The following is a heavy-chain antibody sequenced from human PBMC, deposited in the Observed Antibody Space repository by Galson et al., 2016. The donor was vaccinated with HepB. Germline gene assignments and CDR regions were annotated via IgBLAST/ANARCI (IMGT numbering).Heavy chain of an antibody. CDR3: ARSGSGWLPFDY. Sequence: SLRLSCAASGFSFSNSHMNWVRQAPGKGLEWVSCISSSSRFIYYADSVRGRFTISRDKATNSLYLQMNSLRGEDTAVYYCARSGSGWLPFDYWGQGTLVTVSS. CDR1: GFSFSNSH. CDR2: ISSSSRFI. J-gene: IGHJ4*02. V-gene: IGHV3-21*01. D-gene: IGHD2-15*01.